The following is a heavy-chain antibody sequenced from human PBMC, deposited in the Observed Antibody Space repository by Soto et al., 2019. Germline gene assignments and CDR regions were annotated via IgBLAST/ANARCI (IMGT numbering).Heavy chain of an antibody. CDR1: GVSITSGGHP. Sequence: QLQLQESGSGLVKPSQTLSLTCAVSGVSITSGGHPWNWIRQPPGKGLEWIGYSFHNGNTFYNPSFASRVTISVDRSKNQFSLKLTSVTAADMAFYYCARGVNFYGSGSYGSEYWFDPWGQGTLVTVSS. D-gene: IGHD3-10*01. J-gene: IGHJ5*02. CDR3: ARGVNFYGSGSYGSEYWFDP. V-gene: IGHV4-30-2*01. CDR2: SFHNGNT.